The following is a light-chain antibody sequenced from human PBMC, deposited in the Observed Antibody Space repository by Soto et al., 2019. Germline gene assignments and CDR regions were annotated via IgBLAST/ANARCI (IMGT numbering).Light chain of an antibody. Sequence: EIVLTQSPGTLSLSPGERVTLSCRASQSVSSNSLAWYQQKPGQAPRLLISGASSRATGIPDRFSGSGSGTDFTLTISRLEPEDFAVYYCQQFGNTPLTFGGGTKVEIK. CDR2: GAS. CDR3: QQFGNTPLT. V-gene: IGKV3-20*01. J-gene: IGKJ4*01. CDR1: QSVSSNS.